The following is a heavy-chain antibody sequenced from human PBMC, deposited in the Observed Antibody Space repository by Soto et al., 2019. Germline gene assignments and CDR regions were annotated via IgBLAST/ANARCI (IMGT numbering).Heavy chain of an antibody. J-gene: IGHJ5*02. D-gene: IGHD6-6*01. V-gene: IGHV4-31*03. CDR1: GASMSSGGYY. Sequence: SETLSLTCTVSGASMSSGGYYWTWIRQSPGKGLEWIGYIYYSGSTYYNPSLESRVAISLDTSRSQFSLTLHSVTAADTAIYYCARDRHNNFFDPWGQGTLVHRLL. CDR2: IYYSGST. CDR3: ARDRHNNFFDP.